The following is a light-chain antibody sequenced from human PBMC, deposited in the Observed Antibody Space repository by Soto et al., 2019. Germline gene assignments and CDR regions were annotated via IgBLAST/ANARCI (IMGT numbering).Light chain of an antibody. CDR3: QSYDSSLSGSV. CDR2: ANS. CDR1: SSNIGAGYD. V-gene: IGLV1-40*01. J-gene: IGLJ2*01. Sequence: QSVLTQPPSVSGAPGQRVTVSCTGSSSNIGAGYDVHWYQQLPGKAPKLLIYANSGRPSGVPDRFSGSRSGTSASLAISGLPTEDEADYYCQSYDSSLSGSVFGGGTKLTVL.